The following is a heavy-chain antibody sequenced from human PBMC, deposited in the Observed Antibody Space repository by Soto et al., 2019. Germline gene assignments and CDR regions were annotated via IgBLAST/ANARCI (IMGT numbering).Heavy chain of an antibody. D-gene: IGHD7-27*01. V-gene: IGHV6-1*01. CDR2: TYYRSKGYN. J-gene: IGHJ6*03. CDR3: ARERTGEYYYYYYMDV. Sequence: SQTLSLTCAISGDSVSSNSAAWNWIRQSPSRGLEWLGRTYYRSKGYNDYAVSVKSRITINPDTYKNQFSLQLNYVTPEDTAVDYCARERTGEYYYYYYMDVWGKGTTVTVSS. CDR1: GDSVSSNSAA.